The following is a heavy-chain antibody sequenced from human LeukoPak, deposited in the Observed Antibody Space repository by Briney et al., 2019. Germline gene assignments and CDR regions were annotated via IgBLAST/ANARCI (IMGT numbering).Heavy chain of an antibody. CDR2: ISSSSSYI. CDR3: ASRADTAMVTRDY. CDR1: GFTFSSYS. V-gene: IGHV3-21*01. J-gene: IGHJ4*02. Sequence: SGGPLTLSCAASGFTFSSYSMNWVRQAPGKGLEWVSSISSSSSYIYYADSVKGRHTISRDNAKNSLSPKMNTVRAEDTAVYYCASRADTAMVTRDYWGQGTLVTVSS. D-gene: IGHD5-18*01.